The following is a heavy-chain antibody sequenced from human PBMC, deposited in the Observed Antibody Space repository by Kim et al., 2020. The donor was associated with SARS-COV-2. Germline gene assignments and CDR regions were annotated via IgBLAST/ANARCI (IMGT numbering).Heavy chain of an antibody. V-gene: IGHV1-3*01. CDR2: INAGNGNT. Sequence: ASVKVSCKASGYTFTSYAMHWVRQAPGQRLEWMGWINAGNGNTKYSQKFQGRVTITRDTSASTAYMELSSLRSEDTAVYYCARSGARSASSVATILHWGQGTLVTVSS. D-gene: IGHD5-12*01. CDR1: GYTFTSYA. CDR3: ARSGARSASSVATILH. J-gene: IGHJ4*02.